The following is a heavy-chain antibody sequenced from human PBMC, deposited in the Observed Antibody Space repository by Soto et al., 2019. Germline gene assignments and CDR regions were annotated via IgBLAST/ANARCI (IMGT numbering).Heavy chain of an antibody. CDR2: IIPIFGTA. V-gene: IGHV1-69*06. Sequence: QVQLVQSGAEVKKPGSSVKVSCKASGGTFSSYAISWVRQAPGQGLEWMGGIIPIFGTANYAQKFQGRVTITADKATRTAYKELRSIRSEDTAVYYCPRYWGGHSYGPSLYYYGMAVWGQGTKVTVSS. CDR1: GGTFSSYA. D-gene: IGHD5-18*01. J-gene: IGHJ6*02. CDR3: PRYWGGHSYGPSLYYYGMAV.